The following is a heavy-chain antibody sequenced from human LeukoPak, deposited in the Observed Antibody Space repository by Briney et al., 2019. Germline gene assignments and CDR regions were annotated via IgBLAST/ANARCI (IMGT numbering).Heavy chain of an antibody. Sequence: PGGSLRLSCAASGFSFNSYAMTWVRQAPGKGLEWVAAISGSGVSTRDADSVKGRFTISRDNSKNTLYLQMSSLRAEDTAVYYCAKDHMSSPVTYGYSFDSWGQGTLVTVSS. D-gene: IGHD5-18*01. CDR2: ISGSGVST. CDR1: GFSFNSYA. J-gene: IGHJ4*02. CDR3: AKDHMSSPVTYGYSFDS. V-gene: IGHV3-23*01.